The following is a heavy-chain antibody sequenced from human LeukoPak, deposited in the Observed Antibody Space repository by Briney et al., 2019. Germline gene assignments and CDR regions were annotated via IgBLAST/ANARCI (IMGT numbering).Heavy chain of an antibody. Sequence: SETLSLTCTVSGGSSRGYYWSWIRQPPGKGLEWIRCMYYSGGTNYNPSPQSRVTISVDTSKNQFSLNLSSVTAADTAVYYCARDPSATAGFFDSWGQGTLVTVSS. CDR3: ARDPSATAGFFDS. CDR1: GGSSRGYY. D-gene: IGHD6-13*01. CDR2: MYYSGGT. V-gene: IGHV4-59*01. J-gene: IGHJ4*02.